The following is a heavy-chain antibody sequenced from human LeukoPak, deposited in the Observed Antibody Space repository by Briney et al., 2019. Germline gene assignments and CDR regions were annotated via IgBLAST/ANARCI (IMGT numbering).Heavy chain of an antibody. CDR2: IIPIFHTA. CDR3: ARDIPGSSGYFNDAFDM. J-gene: IGHJ3*02. Sequence: GASVKVSCKASGGTFSSYAINWVRQAPGQGLEWMGRIIPIFHTANYAQKFQGRVTITTEQSTSTAYMELSSLRSEDTAVYYCARDIPGSSGYFNDAFDMWGQGTMVTVSS. V-gene: IGHV1-69*05. D-gene: IGHD3-22*01. CDR1: GGTFSSYA.